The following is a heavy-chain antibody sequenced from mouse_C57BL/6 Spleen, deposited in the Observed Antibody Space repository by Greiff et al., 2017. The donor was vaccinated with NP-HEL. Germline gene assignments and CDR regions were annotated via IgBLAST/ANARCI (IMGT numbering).Heavy chain of an antibody. Sequence: QVQLQQPGAELVKPGASVKVSCKASGYTFTSYWMHWVKPRPGQGLEWIGRIHPSDSDTNYNQKFKGQATLTVDKSSSTAYMQLSSLTSEESAVYDCERTGSSSYYAMDYWGQGTSVTVSS. J-gene: IGHJ4*01. D-gene: IGHD1-1*01. CDR3: ERTGSSSYYAMDY. V-gene: IGHV1-74*01. CDR1: GYTFTSYW. CDR2: IHPSDSDT.